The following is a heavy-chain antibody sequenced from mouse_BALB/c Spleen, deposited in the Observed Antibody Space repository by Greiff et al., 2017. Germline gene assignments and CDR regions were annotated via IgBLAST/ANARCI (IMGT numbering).Heavy chain of an antibody. J-gene: IGHJ1*01. D-gene: IGHD2-14*01. CDR3: ARRSYYRYDGYFDV. CDR1: GYTFTDYN. CDR2: INPNNGGT. V-gene: IGHV1-18*01. Sequence: VQLKESGPELVKPGASVKIPCKASGYTFTDYNMDWVKQSHGKSLEWIGDINPNNGGTIYNQKFKGKATLTVDKSSSTAYMELRSLTSEDTAVYYCARRSYYRYDGYFDVWGAGTTVTVSS.